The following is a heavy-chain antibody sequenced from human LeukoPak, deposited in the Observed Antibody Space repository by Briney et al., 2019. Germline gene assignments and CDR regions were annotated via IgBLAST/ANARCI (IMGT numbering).Heavy chain of an antibody. CDR2: IYYSGST. D-gene: IGHD1-1*01. J-gene: IGHJ5*02. CDR1: GGSISSYY. CDR3: ARAYDFWFDP. Sequence: SETLSLTCTVSGGSISSYYWSWIRQPPGKGLEWIGYIYYSGSTNYNPSLKSRVTISVDTSKNQFSLKLSSVTAADTAVYYCARAYDFWFDPWGRGALVTVSS. V-gene: IGHV4-59*01.